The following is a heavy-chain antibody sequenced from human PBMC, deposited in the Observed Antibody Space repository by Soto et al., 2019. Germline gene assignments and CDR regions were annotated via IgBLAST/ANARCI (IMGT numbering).Heavy chain of an antibody. J-gene: IGHJ4*02. CDR3: ASPRRGVRGVINY. D-gene: IGHD3-10*01. CDR2: IYYSGST. V-gene: IGHV4-31*03. Sequence: TLSLTCTVSGGSISSGGYYWSWIRQHPGKGLEWIGYIYYSGSTYYNPSLKSRVTISVDTSKNQFSLKLSSVTAADTAVYYCASPRRGVRGVINYWGQGTLVTVSS. CDR1: GGSISSGGYY.